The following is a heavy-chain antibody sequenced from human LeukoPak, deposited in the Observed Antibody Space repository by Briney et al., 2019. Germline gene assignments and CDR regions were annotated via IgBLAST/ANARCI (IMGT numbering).Heavy chain of an antibody. D-gene: IGHD3-22*01. CDR1: GYTFTHHG. CDR3: ARDPSNSSGYHAHFDS. J-gene: IGHJ4*02. CDR2: ISCYNGDT. V-gene: IGHV1-18*01. Sequence: GASVKVSCKDSGYTFTHHGISWVRQAPGQGLEWMGWISCYNGDTIYAQNVQGRVTMTTDASTRTVYIELRNLGSDDTAIYYCARDPSNSSGYHAHFDSWGQGTLVTVSS.